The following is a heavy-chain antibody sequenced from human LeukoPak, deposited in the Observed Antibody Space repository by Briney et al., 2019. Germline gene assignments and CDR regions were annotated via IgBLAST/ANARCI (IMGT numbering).Heavy chain of an antibody. CDR1: GYTFTSYY. D-gene: IGHD3-10*01. CDR2: MSPNSGNT. CDR3: ARSGGTWDPADE. Sequence: ASVKVPCKASGYTFTSYYINWVRQATGQGLEWMGWMSPNSGNTGYTQKFQGRVTMTRNTSISTAYMELRSLRSEDTAVYYCARSGGTWDPADEWGQGSLVSVSS. V-gene: IGHV1-8*01. J-gene: IGHJ4*02.